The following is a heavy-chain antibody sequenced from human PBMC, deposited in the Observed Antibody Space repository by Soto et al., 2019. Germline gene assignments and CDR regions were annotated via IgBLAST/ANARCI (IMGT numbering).Heavy chain of an antibody. CDR1: GYTLTSYA. V-gene: IGHV1-3*01. J-gene: IGHJ5*02. CDR3: GRGSGRNWFDP. D-gene: IGHD3-10*01. Sequence: QVQLVQSGAEVKKPGASVKVSCKASGYTLTSYAMHWVRQAPGQRLEWMGWINAGNGNTKYSQKFQGRVTITRDTSASTAYMELSSLRSEDTAVYYCGRGSGRNWFDPWGQGTLVTVSS. CDR2: INAGNGNT.